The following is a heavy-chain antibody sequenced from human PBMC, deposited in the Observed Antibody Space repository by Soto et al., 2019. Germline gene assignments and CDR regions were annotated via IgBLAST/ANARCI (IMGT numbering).Heavy chain of an antibody. CDR1: GGSFSGYY. CDR3: ARGPGYDYVWGSYRSGFDY. Sequence: QVQLQQWGAGLLKPSETLSLTCAVYGGSFSGYYWIWIRQPPGKGLEWIGEINHSGSTNYNPSLKSRVTLSVDTSKNQFSLKLSSLTAADTAVYYCARGPGYDYVWGSYRSGFDYWGQGTLVTFSS. V-gene: IGHV4-34*01. J-gene: IGHJ4*02. CDR2: INHSGST. D-gene: IGHD3-16*02.